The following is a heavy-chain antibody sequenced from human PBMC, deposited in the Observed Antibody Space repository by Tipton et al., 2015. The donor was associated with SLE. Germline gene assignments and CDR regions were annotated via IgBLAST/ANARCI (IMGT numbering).Heavy chain of an antibody. D-gene: IGHD3-16*01. CDR3: ARGRGGEFLDY. J-gene: IGHJ4*02. CDR2: IWYDGSNK. Sequence: SLRLSCAASGFSISDYYMNWIRQAPGKGLEWVAVIWYDGSNKFYADSVKGRFTISRDNSKNTVSLQMNSLRVEDTAVYFCARGRGGEFLDYWGQGTLVTVSS. CDR1: GFSISDYY. V-gene: IGHV3-33*08.